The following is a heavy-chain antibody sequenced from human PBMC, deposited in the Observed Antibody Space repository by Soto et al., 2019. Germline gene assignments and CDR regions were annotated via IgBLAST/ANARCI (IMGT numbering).Heavy chain of an antibody. V-gene: IGHV3-23*01. D-gene: IGHD6-13*01. CDR2: ISATGTTT. CDR1: GFSFSIYA. Sequence: PWGSLILSCASSGFSFSIYALNWVRQAPGKGLEWVSAISATGTTTYYADSVKGRFTISRDNSKRTLFLQMDSLSPEDTAVYYCANYSSPFDYWGQGTLVTVSS. CDR3: ANYSSPFDY. J-gene: IGHJ4*02.